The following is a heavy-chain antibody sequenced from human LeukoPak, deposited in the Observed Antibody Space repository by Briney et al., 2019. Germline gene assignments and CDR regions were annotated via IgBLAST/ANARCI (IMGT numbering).Heavy chain of an antibody. CDR3: ARDLAVTDAFDI. CDR1: GGTFSSYA. D-gene: IGHD2-21*02. V-gene: IGHV1-69*05. Sequence: SVKVSCKASGGTFSSYAISWVRQAPGQGLEWMGRIIPIFGTANYAQKSQGRVTITTDESTSTAYMELSSLRSEDTAVYYCARDLAVTDAFDIWGQGTMVTVSS. CDR2: IIPIFGTA. J-gene: IGHJ3*02.